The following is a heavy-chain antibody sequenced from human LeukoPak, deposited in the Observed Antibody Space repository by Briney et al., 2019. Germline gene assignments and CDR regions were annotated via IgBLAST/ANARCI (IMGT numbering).Heavy chain of an antibody. D-gene: IGHD3-16*01. CDR1: GYTFTSYG. CDR2: ISAYNGNT. Sequence: GASVKVSCKASGYTFTSYGISWVRQAPGQGLEWMGWISAYNGNTNYAQKLQGRVTMTTDTSTSTAYMELRSLRSDDTAVYYCARGRGEITFGGVIDLWGQGTLVTVSS. CDR3: ARGRGEITFGGVIDL. J-gene: IGHJ4*02. V-gene: IGHV1-18*01.